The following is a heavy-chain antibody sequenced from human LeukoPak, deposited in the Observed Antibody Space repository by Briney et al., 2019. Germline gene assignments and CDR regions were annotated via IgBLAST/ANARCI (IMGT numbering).Heavy chain of an antibody. V-gene: IGHV3-15*01. CDR1: GFTFSNAW. Sequence: GGSLRLSCAASGFTFSNAWLSWVRQAPGKGLEWVGRIKSKTDGGTTDYAAPVKGRFTISRDDSKNTLYLQMNSQKTEDTAVYYCTTDWVRGTAMVLPLDYWGQGTLVTVSS. CDR3: TTDWVRGTAMVLPLDY. D-gene: IGHD5-18*01. J-gene: IGHJ4*02. CDR2: IKSKTDGGTT.